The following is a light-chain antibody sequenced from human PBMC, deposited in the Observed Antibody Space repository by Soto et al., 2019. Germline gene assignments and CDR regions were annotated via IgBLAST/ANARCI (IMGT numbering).Light chain of an antibody. V-gene: IGLV1-40*01. CDR3: QSYDSSLSAFYV. J-gene: IGLJ1*01. CDR1: SSKIGAGYD. CDR2: GNS. Sequence: QSSLTQPPSMSGAPGQRVTISCTGSSSKIGAGYDVHWYQQLPGTAPKLLIYGNSNRPSGVPDRFSGSKSGTSASLAITGLQAEDEADYYCQSYDSSLSAFYVFGTGTKVTVL.